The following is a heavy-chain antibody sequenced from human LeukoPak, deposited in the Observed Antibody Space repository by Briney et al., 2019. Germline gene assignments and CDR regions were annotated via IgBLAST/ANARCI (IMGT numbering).Heavy chain of an antibody. J-gene: IGHJ4*02. V-gene: IGHV1-18*01. CDR3: AIADTRRGSRGYFDY. CDR2: ISGDNDNT. CDR1: GYTYNSYG. Sequence: ASVKVSCKASGYTYNSYGISWVRHDPGQGLEWMGWISGDNDNTIYAQKLQGRVTMTTDTSATTAYLELRSLRSDDTAIYYCAIADTRRGSRGYFDYWGQGSLVNVSS.